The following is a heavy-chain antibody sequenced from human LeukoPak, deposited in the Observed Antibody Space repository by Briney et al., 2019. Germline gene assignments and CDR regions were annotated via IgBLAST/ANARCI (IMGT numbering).Heavy chain of an antibody. Sequence: GGSLRLSCAASGFTFSDYNMRWIRQAPGKGLEWVSSISRSGSTKYYADSVKGRFTISRDNAKNSLFLKMNSLRAEDTAVYYCARVLRYCSGGNCYSGGLGYMDVWGKGTTVTISS. CDR2: ISRSGSTK. CDR1: GFTFSDYN. J-gene: IGHJ6*03. V-gene: IGHV3-11*01. CDR3: ARVLRYCSGGNCYSGGLGYMDV. D-gene: IGHD2-15*01.